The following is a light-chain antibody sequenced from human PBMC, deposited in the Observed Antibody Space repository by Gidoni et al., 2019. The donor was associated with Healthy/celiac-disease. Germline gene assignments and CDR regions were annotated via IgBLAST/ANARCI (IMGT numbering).Light chain of an antibody. J-gene: IGKJ4*01. Sequence: DIVMTQSPDSLAVSLGERANINCKSSQSVLYSSNNKNYIAWYQQKPGQPPKLLISSASTRESGVPDRFSGSGSGPDFPLTISRLQAEDVAVYYCQQYYSPPLTFGGGTQVEIK. CDR3: QQYYSPPLT. V-gene: IGKV4-1*01. CDR1: QSVLYSSNNKNY. CDR2: SAS.